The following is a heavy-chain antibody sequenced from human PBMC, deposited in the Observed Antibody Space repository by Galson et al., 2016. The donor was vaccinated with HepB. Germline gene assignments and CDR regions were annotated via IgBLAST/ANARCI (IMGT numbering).Heavy chain of an antibody. CDR1: GGTFRSYV. Sequence: QSGAEVKKPGESLRISCKASGGTFRSYVINWVRQAPGQGLEWMGGIIPKFDTANYAQRFQGRVTITADESTSTAYMELSILRSEDTAVYFCARETVTTDYYYYYGMDVWGQGTTVTVSS. CDR3: ARETVTTDYYYYYGMDV. D-gene: IGHD4-11*01. J-gene: IGHJ6*02. CDR2: IIPKFDTA. V-gene: IGHV1-69*01.